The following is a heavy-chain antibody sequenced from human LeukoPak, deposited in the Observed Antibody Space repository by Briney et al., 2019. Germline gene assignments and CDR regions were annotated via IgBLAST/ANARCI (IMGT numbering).Heavy chain of an antibody. V-gene: IGHV3-30-3*01. CDR2: ISYDGSNK. J-gene: IGHJ1*01. CDR1: GFTFSSYA. CDR3: AKAGAAAGTPPTQH. Sequence: GGSLRLSCAASGFTFSSYAMHWVRQAPGKGLEWVAVISYDGSNKYYADSVKGRFTISRDNSKNTLYLQMNSLRAEDTAVYYCAKAGAAAGTPPTQHWGQGTLVTVSS. D-gene: IGHD6-13*01.